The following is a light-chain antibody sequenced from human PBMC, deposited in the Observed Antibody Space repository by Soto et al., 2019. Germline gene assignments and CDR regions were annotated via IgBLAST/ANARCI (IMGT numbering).Light chain of an antibody. CDR2: RAS. Sequence: SQMTQSPASLSASVGDRVPISCRASQAVSTFLNWYQQKPGTAPRLLIYRASSVQSGVPPRFSGSGSGRDFTLTISSLRPEDIATYFCQQSYSSPPWTFGQGTKVDIK. V-gene: IGKV1-39*01. CDR1: QAVSTF. J-gene: IGKJ1*01. CDR3: QQSYSSPPWT.